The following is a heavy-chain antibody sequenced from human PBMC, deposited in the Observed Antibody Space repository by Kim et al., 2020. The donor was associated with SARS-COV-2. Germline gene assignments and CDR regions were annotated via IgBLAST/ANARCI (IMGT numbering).Heavy chain of an antibody. CDR3: ARGGTIFGVVNAYYGMDV. CDR2: IWYDGSNK. D-gene: IGHD3-3*01. Sequence: GGSLRLSCAASGFTFSSYGMHWVRQAPGKGLEWVAVIWYDGSNKYYADSVKGRFTISRDNSKNTLYLQMNSLRAEDTAVYYCARGGTIFGVVNAYYGMDVWGQGTTVTVSS. J-gene: IGHJ6*02. CDR1: GFTFSSYG. V-gene: IGHV3-33*01.